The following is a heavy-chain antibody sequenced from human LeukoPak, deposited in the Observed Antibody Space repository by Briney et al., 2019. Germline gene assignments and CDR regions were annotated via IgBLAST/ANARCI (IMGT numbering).Heavy chain of an antibody. CDR2: ISSSSSYI. Sequence: GGSLRLSCAASGFTFSSYSMNWVRQAPGKGLEWVSSISSSSSYIYYADSVKGRFTISRDNAKNSLYLQMNSLRAEDTAVYYCARDMRYRDVLDYWGQGTLVTVSS. J-gene: IGHJ4*02. D-gene: IGHD3-16*02. V-gene: IGHV3-21*01. CDR3: ARDMRYRDVLDY. CDR1: GFTFSSYS.